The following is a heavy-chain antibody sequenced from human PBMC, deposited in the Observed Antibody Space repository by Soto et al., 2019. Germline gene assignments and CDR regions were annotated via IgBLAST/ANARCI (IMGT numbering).Heavy chain of an antibody. CDR1: GGSINSRSHY. D-gene: IGHD1-26*01. V-gene: IGHV4-39*01. CDR3: GGQVEPLERTRLIYYYHVDV. Sequence: QLQLQESGPGLVKTSETLSLICTVSGGSINSRSHYWGWVRQSPGKGLEWIASIFYTGITYVNPFLKGRGTQFGDTAKKQFARNPTSGTPAATAVIYCGGQVEPLERTRLIYYYHVDVWGTGSTVAVSS. CDR2: IFYTGIT. J-gene: IGHJ6*03.